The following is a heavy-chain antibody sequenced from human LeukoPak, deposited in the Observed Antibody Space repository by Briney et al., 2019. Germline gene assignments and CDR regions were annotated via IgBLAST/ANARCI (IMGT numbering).Heavy chain of an antibody. J-gene: IGHJ4*02. CDR1: GFTFSSYG. Sequence: SGGSLRLSCAASGFTFSSYGMHWVRQAPGKGLEWVAVISYDGSNKYYADSVKGRFTISRDNSKNTLHLQMNSLRAEDTAVYYCAKGLDDFWSGPLDYWGQGTLVTVSS. CDR3: AKGLDDFWSGPLDY. V-gene: IGHV3-30*18. D-gene: IGHD3-3*01. CDR2: ISYDGSNK.